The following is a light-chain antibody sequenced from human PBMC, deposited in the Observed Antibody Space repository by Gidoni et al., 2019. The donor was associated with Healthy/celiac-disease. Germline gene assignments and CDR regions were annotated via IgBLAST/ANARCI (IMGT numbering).Light chain of an antibody. V-gene: IGKV1-39*01. CDR3: QQSYSTLFT. Sequence: IQMTQSPSSLSASVGDRVTITCRASQSISSYLNWYQQKPGKAAKLLIYAASSLQSGVPSRFSGSGSGTDFTLTSSSLQPEDFATYYCQQSYSTLFTFXPXTKVDIK. CDR2: AAS. CDR1: QSISSY. J-gene: IGKJ3*01.